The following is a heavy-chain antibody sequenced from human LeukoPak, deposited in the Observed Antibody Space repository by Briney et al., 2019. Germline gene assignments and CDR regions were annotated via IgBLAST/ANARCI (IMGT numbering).Heavy chain of an antibody. D-gene: IGHD2-2*01. CDR2: IYSGGRT. CDR3: ARRKGCSSTSCPPDY. J-gene: IGHJ4*02. CDR1: GFTVSSNY. Sequence: GGSLRLSCAASGFTVSSNYMSWVRQAPGKGLEWVSVIYSGGRTYYADSVKGRFTISRDNSKNTLYLQMNSLRAEDTAVYYCARRKGCSSTSCPPDYWGQGTLVTVSS. V-gene: IGHV3-66*04.